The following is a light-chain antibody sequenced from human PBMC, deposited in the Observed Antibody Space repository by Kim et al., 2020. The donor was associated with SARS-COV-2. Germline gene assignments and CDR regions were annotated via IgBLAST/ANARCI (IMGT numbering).Light chain of an antibody. CDR2: GAS. J-gene: IGKJ2*01. Sequence: EIVMTQSPATLSVSPGERATLSCRASQSVTFNLAWYQQKPGRAPRLLIYGASTRATGIPARFSGSGSGTEFTLTISSLQSEDFAVYYCQQYNNWPLYTFGQGTKLEI. V-gene: IGKV3-15*01. CDR3: QQYNNWPLYT. CDR1: QSVTFN.